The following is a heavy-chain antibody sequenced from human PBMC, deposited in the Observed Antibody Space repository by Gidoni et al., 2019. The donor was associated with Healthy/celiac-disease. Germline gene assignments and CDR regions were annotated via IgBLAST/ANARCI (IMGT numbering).Heavy chain of an antibody. J-gene: IGHJ4*02. CDR2: INHSGST. CDR3: ARSKDGDFDY. V-gene: IGHV4-34*01. CDR1: GGSFSGYY. Sequence: QVQLQQWGAGLLTPSETLSLTCAVYGGSFSGYYWSWIRQPPGKGLEWIGEINHSGSTNYNPSLKSRVTISVDTSKNQFSLKLSSVTAADTAVYYCARSKDGDFDYWGQGTLVTVSS.